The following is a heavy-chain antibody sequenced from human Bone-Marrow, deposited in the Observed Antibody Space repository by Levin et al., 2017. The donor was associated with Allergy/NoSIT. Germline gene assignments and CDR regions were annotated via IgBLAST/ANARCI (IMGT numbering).Heavy chain of an antibody. J-gene: IGHJ4*02. CDR1: GFIFSNYW. CDR3: VRDRPRAMVVTTRPDY. D-gene: IGHD2-21*02. V-gene: IGHV3-74*03. Sequence: GGSLRLSCAASGFIFSNYWMHWVRQVPGKGLVWVSRVDSHATSITYADSVKGRFTISRDNAKNMLYLQMNSLRGAESGLYYCVRDRPRAMVVTTRPDYWCRGTLVTVSS. CDR2: VDSHATSI.